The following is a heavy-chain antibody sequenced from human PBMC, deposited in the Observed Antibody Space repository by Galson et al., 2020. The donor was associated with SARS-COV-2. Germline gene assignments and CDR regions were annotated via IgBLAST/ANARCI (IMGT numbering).Heavy chain of an antibody. CDR2: ISYDGSNK. Sequence: GESLKISCAASGFTFSSYGMHWVRQAPGKGLEWVAVISYDGSNKYYADSVKGRFTISRDNSKNTLYLQMNSLRAEDTAVYYCARDRGDYGVNWFDPWGQGTLVTVSS. V-gene: IGHV3-30*03. CDR1: GFTFSSYG. D-gene: IGHD4-17*01. CDR3: ARDRGDYGVNWFDP. J-gene: IGHJ5*02.